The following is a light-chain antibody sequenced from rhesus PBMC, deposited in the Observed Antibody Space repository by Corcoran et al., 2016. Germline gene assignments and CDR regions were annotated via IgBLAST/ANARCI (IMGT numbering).Light chain of an antibody. CDR3: SSYTNSNTHYI. J-gene: IGLJ1*01. CDR2: EVT. Sequence: QAAPTQSPSVSGSPGQSVTISCTGTSSDIGTFNYVSWYQQHPGKAPKLMIYEVTKRPSGVSDRFSGSKSGNTASLTISGLQAEDEADYYCSSYTNSNTHYIFGVGTRLTVL. CDR1: SSDIGTFNY. V-gene: IGLV2-13*03.